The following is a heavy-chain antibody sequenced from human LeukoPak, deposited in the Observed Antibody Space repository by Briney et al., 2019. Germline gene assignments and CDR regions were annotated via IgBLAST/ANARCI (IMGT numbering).Heavy chain of an antibody. CDR1: GYTFTSYG. CDR2: INTNTGNP. CDR3: ARDRPNYGDAFDI. V-gene: IGHV7-4-1*02. Sequence: ASVKVSCKASGYTFTSYGISWVRQAPGQGLEWMGWINTNTGNPTYAQGFTGRFVFSLDTSVSTAYLQISSLKAEDTAVYYCARDRPNYGDAFDIWGQGTMVTVSS. D-gene: IGHD1-7*01. J-gene: IGHJ3*02.